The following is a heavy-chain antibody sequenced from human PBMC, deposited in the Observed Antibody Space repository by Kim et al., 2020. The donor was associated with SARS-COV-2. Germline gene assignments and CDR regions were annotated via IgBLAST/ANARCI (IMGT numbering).Heavy chain of an antibody. J-gene: IGHJ4*02. CDR1: GFTVSSNY. CDR2: IYSGGST. D-gene: IGHD2-21*02. CDR3: ARGEYCGGDCYPYYFDY. Sequence: GGSLRLSCAASGFTVSSNYMSWVRQAPGKGLEWVSVIYSGGSTYYADSVKGRFTISRDNSKNTLYLQMNSLRAEDTAVYYCARGEYCGGDCYPYYFDYWGQGTLVTVSS. V-gene: IGHV3-53*01.